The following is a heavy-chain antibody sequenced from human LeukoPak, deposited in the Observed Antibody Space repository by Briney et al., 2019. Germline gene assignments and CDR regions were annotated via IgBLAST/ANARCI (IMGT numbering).Heavy chain of an antibody. J-gene: IGHJ4*02. CDR3: ASGRGDFWSGYYSY. Sequence: SETLSLTCTVSGGSISSYYWSWIQQPPGKGLEWIGYIYYSGSTNYNPSLKSRVTISVDTSKNQFSLKLSSVTAADTAVYYCASGRGDFWSGYYSYWGQGTLVTVSS. CDR2: IYYSGST. CDR1: GGSISSYY. V-gene: IGHV4-59*01. D-gene: IGHD3-3*01.